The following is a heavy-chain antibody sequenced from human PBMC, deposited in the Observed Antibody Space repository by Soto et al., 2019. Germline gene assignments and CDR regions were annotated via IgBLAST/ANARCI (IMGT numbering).Heavy chain of an antibody. Sequence: XESLKISCKGSEYSFTSYLIVWVRQMPGKGLEWMGIIYPGDSDTRYSPSFQGQVTISADKSISTAYLQWSSLKASDTAMYYCARYSSGWYGGWFDTWGQGTLVTVSS. D-gene: IGHD6-19*01. CDR3: ARYSSGWYGGWFDT. V-gene: IGHV5-51*01. J-gene: IGHJ5*02. CDR1: EYSFTSYL. CDR2: IYPGDSDT.